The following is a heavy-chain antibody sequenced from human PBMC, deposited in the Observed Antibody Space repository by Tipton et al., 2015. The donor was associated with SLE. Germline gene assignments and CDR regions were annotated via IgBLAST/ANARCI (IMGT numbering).Heavy chain of an antibody. Sequence: TLSLTCTVSGGSISSGSYYWSWIRQPAGKGLEWVGRIYTSGNTNYNPSLKSRVTISVDTSKNQFSLKLSSVTAADTAVYYCAVYCSSTSCSFDYWGQGTLVTVSS. CDR3: AVYCSSTSCSFDY. J-gene: IGHJ4*02. D-gene: IGHD2-2*01. CDR1: GGSISSGSYY. CDR2: IYTSGNT. V-gene: IGHV4-61*02.